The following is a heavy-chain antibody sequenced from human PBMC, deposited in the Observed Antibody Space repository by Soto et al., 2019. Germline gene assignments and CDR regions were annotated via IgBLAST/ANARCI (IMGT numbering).Heavy chain of an antibody. D-gene: IGHD6-19*01. CDR1: GGSISSSSYY. CDR3: ARRQWLVDGAFDI. CDR2: IYYSGST. J-gene: IGHJ3*02. V-gene: IGHV4-39*01. Sequence: QLQLQESGPGLVKPSETLSLTCTVSGGSISSSSYYWGWIRQPPGKGLEWIGSIYYSGSTYYNPSLKSRVTISVDTSKNQFSLKLSSVTAADTAVYYCARRQWLVDGAFDIWGQGTMVTVSS.